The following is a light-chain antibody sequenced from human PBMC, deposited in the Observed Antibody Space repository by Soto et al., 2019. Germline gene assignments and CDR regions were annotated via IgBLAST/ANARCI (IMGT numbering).Light chain of an antibody. CDR3: QQYNDWPPLT. CDR2: GAS. CDR1: QSVSNN. V-gene: IGKV3-15*01. J-gene: IGKJ5*01. Sequence: ETVMTQSPATLSVSPGERATLSCRASQSVSNNLAWYQQKPSQAPRLLIYGASTRATGIPARFSGSGSGTEFTLTISSLQSEDFAVYYCQQYNDWPPLTFGQGTRLEIK.